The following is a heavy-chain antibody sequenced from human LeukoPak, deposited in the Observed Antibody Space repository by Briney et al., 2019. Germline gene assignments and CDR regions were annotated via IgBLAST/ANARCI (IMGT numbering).Heavy chain of an antibody. J-gene: IGHJ2*01. Sequence: GGSLRLSCAASGFTFSSYAMSWVRQAPGQGLEWVSAISGSGGSTYYADSVKGRFTISRGNSKNTLYLQMNSLRAEDTAVYYCAKDPTYWYFDLWGRGTLVTVSS. CDR3: AKDPTYWYFDL. CDR1: GFTFSSYA. CDR2: ISGSGGST. V-gene: IGHV3-23*01.